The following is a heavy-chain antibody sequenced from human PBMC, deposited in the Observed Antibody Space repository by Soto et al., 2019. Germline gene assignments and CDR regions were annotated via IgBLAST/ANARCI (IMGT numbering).Heavy chain of an antibody. CDR1: GGTFSSYA. Sequence: GASVKVSCKASGGTFSSYAISWVRQAPGQGLEWMGGIIPIFGTADYAQKFQGRVTITADESTSTAYMELSSLRSEDTAVYYCASHSGSSPEGRYYYSMDVWGQGTTVTVSS. CDR2: IIPIFGTA. D-gene: IGHD1-26*01. CDR3: ASHSGSSPEGRYYYSMDV. J-gene: IGHJ6*02. V-gene: IGHV1-69*13.